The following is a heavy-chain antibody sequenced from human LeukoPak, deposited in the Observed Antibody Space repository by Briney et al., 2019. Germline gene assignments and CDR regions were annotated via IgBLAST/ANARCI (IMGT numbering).Heavy chain of an antibody. V-gene: IGHV4-34*01. D-gene: IGHD1-26*01. CDR2: INHTGDT. J-gene: IGHJ4*02. CDR1: GVSFSAYH. CDR3: ARGWELLIFDY. Sequence: SETLSLTCAAYGVSFSAYHWSWIRQPPGRGLEWIGEINHTGDTNYNPPLKSRVTISVDTSKNQFSLKLSSVTAADTAVYYCARGWELLIFDYWGQGTLVTVSS.